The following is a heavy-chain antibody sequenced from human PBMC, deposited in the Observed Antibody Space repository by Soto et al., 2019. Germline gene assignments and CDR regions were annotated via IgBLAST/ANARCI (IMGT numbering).Heavy chain of an antibody. CDR1: GYTLSEFP. J-gene: IGHJ6*02. V-gene: IGHV1-24*01. CDR2: FDREVGDT. Sequence: ASVKVSCKVAGYTLSEFPIHWVRQSPGRGLEWMGGFDREVGDTNYAQTFQGRVTMTTDTSTSTVHMEVRSLRSDDTAVYYCAREGVAPYYYYGMDVWGQGTPVTV. D-gene: IGHD5-12*01. CDR3: AREGVAPYYYYGMDV.